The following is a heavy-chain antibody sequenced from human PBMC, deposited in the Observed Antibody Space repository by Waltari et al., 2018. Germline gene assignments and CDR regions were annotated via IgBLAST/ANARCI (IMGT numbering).Heavy chain of an antibody. CDR1: GFTFSRYW. V-gene: IGHV3-74*01. CDR3: ARDLDWVLFDY. D-gene: IGHD3-9*01. CDR2: IKTDGSTT. Sequence: EVQLVESGGGLVQPGGSLRLSCEASGFTFSRYWMHWVRQVPGKGLVWVPRIKTDGSTTAYADAVKGRFTISRDNAKNTLYLQMHSLRAEDTAVYFCARDLDWVLFDYWGQGTLVTVAS. J-gene: IGHJ4*02.